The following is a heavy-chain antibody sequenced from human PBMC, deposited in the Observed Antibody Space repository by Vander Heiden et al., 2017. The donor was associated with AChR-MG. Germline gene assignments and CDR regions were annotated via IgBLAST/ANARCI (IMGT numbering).Heavy chain of an antibody. D-gene: IGHD6-19*01. CDR2: IYYSGST. V-gene: IGHV4-39*01. CDR1: GGSISSSSYY. CDR3: ARHNDIAVAGSFDY. J-gene: IGHJ4*02. Sequence: QLQLQESGPGLVKPSETLPLTCTVSGGSISSSSYYWGWIRQPPGKGLEWIGSIYYSGSTYYNPSLKSRVTISVDTSKNQFSLKLSSVTAADTAVYYCARHNDIAVAGSFDYWGQGTLVTVSS.